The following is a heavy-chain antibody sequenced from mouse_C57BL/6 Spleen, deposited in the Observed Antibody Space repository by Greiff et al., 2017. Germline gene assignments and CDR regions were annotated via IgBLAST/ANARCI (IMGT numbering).Heavy chain of an antibody. CDR1: GFTFSSYA. Sequence: EVKLVESGGGLVRPGGSLKLSCEASGFTFSSYAMSWVRQTPENRLEWVATISDGGSYTYYPDNVKGRFTISRDNAKNNLYLQMSHLKSEDTAMYCYARGGAYDYDCDCWGQGTTLTVSS. V-gene: IGHV5-4*03. D-gene: IGHD2-4*01. J-gene: IGHJ2*01. CDR2: ISDGGSYT. CDR3: ARGGAYDYDCDC.